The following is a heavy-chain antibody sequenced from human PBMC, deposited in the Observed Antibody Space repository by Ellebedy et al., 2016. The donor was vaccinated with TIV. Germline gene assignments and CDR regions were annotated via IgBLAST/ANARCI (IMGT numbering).Heavy chain of an antibody. D-gene: IGHD6-19*01. V-gene: IGHV3-23*01. CDR1: GFTFSGYA. CDR3: AKGRGGGSDSSAPRYYFDS. J-gene: IGHJ4*02. Sequence: GESLKISCAASGFTFSGYAMSWVRQAPGKGLEWVSGINSGGRTTSYADSVKGRFIISRDNSKRTLYLQMNSLRAEDTAVYYCAKGRGGGSDSSAPRYYFDSWGLGTLVTVSS. CDR2: INSGGRTT.